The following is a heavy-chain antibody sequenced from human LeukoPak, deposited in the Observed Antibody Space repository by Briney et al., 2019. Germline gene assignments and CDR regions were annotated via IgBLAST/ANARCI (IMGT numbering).Heavy chain of an antibody. CDR1: GGSISSGSYY. V-gene: IGHV4-61*02. J-gene: IGHJ1*01. Sequence: SQTLSLTCTVSGGSISSGSYYWSWIRQPAGKGLEWIGRIYTSGSTNYNPSLKSRVTISVDTSKNQFSLKLSSVTAADTAVYYCARGIVVVPAAISRMGEYFQHWGQGTLVTVSS. CDR3: ARGIVVVPAAISRMGEYFQH. CDR2: IYTSGST. D-gene: IGHD2-2*01.